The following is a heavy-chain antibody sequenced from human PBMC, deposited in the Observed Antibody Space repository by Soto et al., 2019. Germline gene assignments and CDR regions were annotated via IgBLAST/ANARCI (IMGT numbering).Heavy chain of an antibody. CDR2: IKSKTDGGTT. V-gene: IGHV3-15*07. J-gene: IGHJ6*02. D-gene: IGHD3-3*01. CDR3: TTDFWSGYFRMDV. CDR1: GFTFSNAW. Sequence: GSLRLSCAASGFTFSNAWMNWVRQAPGKGLEWVGRIKSKTDGGTTDYAAPVKGRFTISRDDSKNTLYLQMNSPKTEDTAVYYCTTDFWSGYFRMDVWGQGTTVTVSS.